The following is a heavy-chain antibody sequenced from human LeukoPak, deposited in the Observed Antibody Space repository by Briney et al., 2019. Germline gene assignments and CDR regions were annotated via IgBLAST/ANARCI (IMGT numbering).Heavy chain of an antibody. D-gene: IGHD1-1*01. V-gene: IGHV3-30*02. Sequence: GGSLRLSCAASGFTFTPHAMHWVRQAPGMGLEWVAFIWFDGGNRYYADFVEGRFTIYKDNSENTLYLQMNSLRAEDTAVYYCAKVEGASKASVYWGQGALVTVSS. CDR2: IWFDGGNR. CDR3: AKVEGASKASVY. J-gene: IGHJ4*02. CDR1: GFTFTPHA.